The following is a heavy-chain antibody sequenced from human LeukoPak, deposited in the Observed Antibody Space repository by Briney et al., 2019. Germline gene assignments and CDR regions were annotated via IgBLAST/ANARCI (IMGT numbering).Heavy chain of an antibody. Sequence: PSEALSLTCTVSGGSISSYYWSWIRQPPGRGLEWIGYIYYSGSTNYNPSLKSRVTISVDTSKNQFSLKLSSVTAADTAVYYCARDRGWSGDMDYYYYGMDVWGQGTTVTVSS. CDR2: IYYSGST. CDR3: ARDRGWSGDMDYYYYGMDV. D-gene: IGHD3-10*01. CDR1: GGSISSYY. J-gene: IGHJ6*02. V-gene: IGHV4-59*01.